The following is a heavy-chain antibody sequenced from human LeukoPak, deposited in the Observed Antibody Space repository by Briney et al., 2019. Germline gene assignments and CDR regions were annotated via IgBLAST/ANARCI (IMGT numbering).Heavy chain of an antibody. J-gene: IGHJ4*02. CDR2: IIPIFGTA. CDR1: GYTFTSYG. V-gene: IGHV1-69*05. CDR3: ASTDIVMEYYFDY. D-gene: IGHD5-12*01. Sequence: SVKLSCKASGYTFTSYGISWVRQAPGQGLEWMGRIIPIFGTANYAQKFQGRVTITTDESTSTAYMELSSLRSEDTAVYYCASTDIVMEYYFDYWGQGTLVTVSS.